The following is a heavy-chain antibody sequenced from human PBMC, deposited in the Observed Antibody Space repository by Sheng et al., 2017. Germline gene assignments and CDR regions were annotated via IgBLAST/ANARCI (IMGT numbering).Heavy chain of an antibody. J-gene: IGHJ5*02. D-gene: IGHD3-10*01. CDR2: IYYSGNT. CDR3: AWFGSQTWFDP. CDR1: GGSITSSSFY. V-gene: IGHV4-39*07. Sequence: QLQLRESGPGLVKPSETLSLTCTVSGGSITSSSFYWGWIRQPPGKGLEWIGSIYYSGNTYYNPSLKTRVTISVDTSKNQFSLKLNSVTAADTAVYYCAWFGSQTWFDPWGPGNPGHRLL.